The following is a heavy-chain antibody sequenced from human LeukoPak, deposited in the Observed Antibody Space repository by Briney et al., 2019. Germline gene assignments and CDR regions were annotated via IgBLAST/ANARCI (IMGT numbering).Heavy chain of an antibody. CDR1: GDSVSSNSVT. V-gene: IGHV6-1*01. D-gene: IGHD2-2*01. J-gene: IGHJ5*02. CDR3: ARRLTQYDCFDP. CDR2: TYYRSTWYN. Sequence: SQTLSLTCAISGDSVSSNSVTWNWIRQSPSRGLEWLGRTYYRSTWYNDYAVSVRGRITVNPDTSKHQFSLHLTSVTPEDTAVYYCARRLTQYDCFDPWGQGILVTVSS.